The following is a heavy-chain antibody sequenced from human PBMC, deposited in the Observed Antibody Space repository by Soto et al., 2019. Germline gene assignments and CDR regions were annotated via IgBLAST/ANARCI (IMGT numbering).Heavy chain of an antibody. CDR3: ARSHTGDSAFRAFDI. CDR1: QFSFSNYW. D-gene: IGHD2-21*02. Sequence: LVQSGGGLVPPGESLTVSCAPSQFSFSNYWMNWVRQAPGKALEWVANIKKAESETDYVDSVRGRFTIFRDNAKNLLYLQMRRLRVEDTAVYYCARSHTGDSAFRAFDIWGQGTVVTV. J-gene: IGHJ3*02. V-gene: IGHV3-7*03. CDR2: IKKAESET.